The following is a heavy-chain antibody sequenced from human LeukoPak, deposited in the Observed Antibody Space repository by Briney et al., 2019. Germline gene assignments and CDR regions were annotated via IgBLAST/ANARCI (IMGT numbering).Heavy chain of an antibody. V-gene: IGHV3-48*03. Sequence: GGSLRLACAASRFTFSASEMNWVRQAPGKGLEWVSGISSSGTTIYYADSVKGRFTISRDNAKNSLYLQMNSLRAEDTAVYYCAGDGFDYWGQGTLVTVSS. CDR1: RFTFSASE. CDR2: ISSSGTTI. CDR3: AGDGFDY. J-gene: IGHJ4*01.